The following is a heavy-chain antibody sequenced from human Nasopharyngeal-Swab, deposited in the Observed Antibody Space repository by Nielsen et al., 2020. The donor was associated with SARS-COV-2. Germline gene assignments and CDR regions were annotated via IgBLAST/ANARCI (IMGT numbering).Heavy chain of an antibody. CDR1: GGSISSYY. J-gene: IGHJ5*02. CDR3: ARESGGDSGWFDP. V-gene: IGHV4-59*01. CDR2: IYYSGNT. D-gene: IGHD5-12*01. Sequence: SETLSLTCTVSGGSISSYYWNWIRQPPGKGLEWIGFIYYSGNTNYNPSLKSRVTISVATSKDQFSLKLSSVTAADTAVYYCARESGGDSGWFDPWGQGTLVTVSS.